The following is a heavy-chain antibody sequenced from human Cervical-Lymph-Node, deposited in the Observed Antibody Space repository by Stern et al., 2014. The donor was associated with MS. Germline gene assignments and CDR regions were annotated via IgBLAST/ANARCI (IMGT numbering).Heavy chain of an antibody. J-gene: IGHJ6*02. D-gene: IGHD6-6*01. CDR1: GFTFRDYS. CDR2: ISIGSSTM. Sequence: VQLVESGGGLVQPGGSLRLSCAASGFTFRDYSMNWVRQAPGKGLEWVSFISIGSSTMYYADSVKGRFTIARDNAKNSLYLQMDSLRDEDTAVYYCAGYGSSSFYYYGMDVWGQGTTVTVSS. CDR3: AGYGSSSFYYYGMDV. V-gene: IGHV3-48*02.